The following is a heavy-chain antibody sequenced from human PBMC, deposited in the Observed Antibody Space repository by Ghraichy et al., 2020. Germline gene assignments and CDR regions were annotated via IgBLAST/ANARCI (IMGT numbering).Heavy chain of an antibody. CDR3: ARWSSGSYYKYYYGMDV. Sequence: SETLSLTCAVYGGSFSGYYWSWIRQPPGKGLEWIGEINHSGSTNYNPSLKSRVTISVDTSKNQFSLKLSSVTAADTAVYYCARWSSGSYYKYYYGMDVWGQGTTVTVSS. J-gene: IGHJ6*02. CDR2: INHSGST. CDR1: GGSFSGYY. V-gene: IGHV4-34*01. D-gene: IGHD3-10*01.